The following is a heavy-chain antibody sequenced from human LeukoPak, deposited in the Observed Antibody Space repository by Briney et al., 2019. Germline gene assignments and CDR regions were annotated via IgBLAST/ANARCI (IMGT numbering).Heavy chain of an antibody. CDR3: ARDGGYFDWSLDY. D-gene: IGHD3-9*01. CDR2: ISYDGSNK. V-gene: IGHV3-30*01. J-gene: IGHJ4*02. CDR1: GFTFSSYA. Sequence: GRSLRLSCAASGFTFSSYAMHWVRQAPGKGLEWVAVISYDGSNKYYADSVKGRFTISRDNSKNTLYLQMNSMRAEDTAVYYCARDGGYFDWSLDYWGQGTLVTVSS.